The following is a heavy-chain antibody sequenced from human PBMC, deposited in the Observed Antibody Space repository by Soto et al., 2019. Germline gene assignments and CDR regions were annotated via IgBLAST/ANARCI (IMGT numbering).Heavy chain of an antibody. J-gene: IGHJ4*02. CDR3: VREDGKVGTNSAFDY. V-gene: IGHV3-21*01. Sequence: PWGCMRLSCASSGFTFSTYTLNWVRKEPGKGLEWVSSINGRGNYIYYAESVKGRFTISRDNAKNPLYLQMDRLRAEDTALYYCVREDGKVGTNSAFDYWGLGALVTVSS. CDR2: INGRGNYI. D-gene: IGHD1-26*01. CDR1: GFTFSTYT.